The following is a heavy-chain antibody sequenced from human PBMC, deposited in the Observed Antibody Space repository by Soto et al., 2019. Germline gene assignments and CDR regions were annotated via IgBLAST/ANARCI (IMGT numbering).Heavy chain of an antibody. J-gene: IGHJ6*02. V-gene: IGHV4-34*01. CDR1: GGSFSSYY. D-gene: IGHD3-3*01. CDR3: ARSPPYYDFWSGYYILDYYYGMDV. Sequence: PSETLSLTCAVYGGSFSSYYWSWIRQPPGKGLEWIGEINHSGSTNYNPSLKSRVTISVDTSKNQFSLKLSSVTAADTAVYYCARSPPYYDFWSGYYILDYYYGMDVWGQGTTVTVSS. CDR2: INHSGST.